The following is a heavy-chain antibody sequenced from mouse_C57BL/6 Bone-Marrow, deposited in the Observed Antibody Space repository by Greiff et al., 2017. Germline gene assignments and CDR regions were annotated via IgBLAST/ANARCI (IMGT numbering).Heavy chain of an antibody. Sequence: QVQLQQSGAELVRPGTSVKVSCKASGYAFTNYLIEWVKQRPGQGLEWIGVINPGSGGTNYNEKFKGKATLTADKSSSTAYMQISSLTSEDSAVYFCARGGYGSTNWYFDVWGTGTTVTVSS. CDR3: ARGGYGSTNWYFDV. J-gene: IGHJ1*03. V-gene: IGHV1-54*01. CDR1: GYAFTNYL. D-gene: IGHD1-1*01. CDR2: INPGSGGT.